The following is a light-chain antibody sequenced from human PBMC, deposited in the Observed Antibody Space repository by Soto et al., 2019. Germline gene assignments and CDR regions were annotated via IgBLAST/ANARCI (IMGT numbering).Light chain of an antibody. Sequence: AIRMTQSPSSFSASTGDRVTITCRASQGFNNYLAWYHQKPGKAPELLIYAASTLQGGVPSRFSGSGSGTDFTLTFSNLQSEDSATYYCQQYYSYPLTFGGGTKVEIK. CDR2: AAS. J-gene: IGKJ4*01. CDR1: QGFNNY. CDR3: QQYYSYPLT. V-gene: IGKV1-8*01.